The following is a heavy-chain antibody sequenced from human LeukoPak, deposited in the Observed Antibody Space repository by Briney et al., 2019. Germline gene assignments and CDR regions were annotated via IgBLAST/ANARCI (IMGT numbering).Heavy chain of an antibody. CDR1: GLTFSNYN. V-gene: IGHV3-48*02. CDR3: ARRFDS. Sequence: PGGSLRLSCAASGLTFSNYNMNWVRQAPGKGLEWVSHITSSSTIYYADSVKGRFTISRDNAKNSLYLQMNSLRDEDTAVYYCARRFDSWGQGTLVTVSS. J-gene: IGHJ4*02. CDR2: ITSSSTI.